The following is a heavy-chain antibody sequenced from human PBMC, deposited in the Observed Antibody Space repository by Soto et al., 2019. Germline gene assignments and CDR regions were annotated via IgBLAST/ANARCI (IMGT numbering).Heavy chain of an antibody. Sequence: QPXVSLLLSCAASGFTFSSYWMSGVRQAPGKGLEWVANIKQDGSEKYYVDSVKGRFTISRDNAKNSLYLQMNSLRAEDTAVYYCARAGWYCSGGSCFDYWGQGTLVTVSS. D-gene: IGHD2-15*01. J-gene: IGHJ4*02. CDR3: ARAGWYCSGGSCFDY. CDR2: IKQDGSEK. V-gene: IGHV3-7*01. CDR1: GFTFSSYW.